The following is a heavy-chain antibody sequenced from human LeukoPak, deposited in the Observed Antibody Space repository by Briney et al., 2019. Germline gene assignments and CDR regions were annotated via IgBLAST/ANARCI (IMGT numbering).Heavy chain of an antibody. CDR1: GGSVSSGSYY. V-gene: IGHV4-61*01. J-gene: IGHJ6*02. CDR2: IYYSGST. CDR3: ARDHPRWGQLVYYYGMDV. Sequence: PSETLSLTCTVSGGSVSSGSYYWSWIRQPPGKGLEWIGYIYYSGSTNYNPSLKSRVTISVDTSKNQFSLKLSSVTAADTAVYYCARDHPRWGQLVYYYGMDVCGQGTTVTVSS. D-gene: IGHD6-6*01.